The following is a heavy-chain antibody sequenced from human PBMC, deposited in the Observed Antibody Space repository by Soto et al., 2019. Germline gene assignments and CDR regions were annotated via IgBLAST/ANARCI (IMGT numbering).Heavy chain of an antibody. CDR1: GYMFIGYG. V-gene: IGHV1-18*01. Sequence: QVYLVQSGAEVKKPGSSVKVSCKASGYMFIGYGISWVRQAPGQGLEWMGWISGYNGDTNYAQKLQGRLTMTTDTSTNSAYMELRSLRSDDTAVYYCARDVKDGADYWVQGALVTVSS. CDR3: ARDVKDGADY. J-gene: IGHJ4*02. D-gene: IGHD2-15*01. CDR2: ISGYNGDT.